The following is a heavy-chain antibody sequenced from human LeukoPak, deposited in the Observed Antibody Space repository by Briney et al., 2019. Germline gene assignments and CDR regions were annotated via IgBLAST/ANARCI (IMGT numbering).Heavy chain of an antibody. Sequence: SVKVSCKASGGTFSRYAISWVRQAPGQGPEWMGRTIPIFGTANYAQKFQGRVTITADESTSTAYMELSRLRSDDTAVYYCARGNYDILTGYVDYWGQGTLVTVSS. CDR2: TIPIFGTA. CDR1: GGTFSRYA. J-gene: IGHJ4*02. CDR3: ARGNYDILTGYVDY. V-gene: IGHV1-69*13. D-gene: IGHD3-9*01.